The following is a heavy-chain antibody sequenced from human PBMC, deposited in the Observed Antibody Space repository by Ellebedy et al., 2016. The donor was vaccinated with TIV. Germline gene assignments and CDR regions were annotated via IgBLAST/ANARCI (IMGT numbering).Heavy chain of an antibody. CDR1: GYSISSGYY. CDR2: IYHSGST. J-gene: IGHJ5*02. CDR3: ARARVTMVRGVISWFDP. Sequence: SETLSLXXTVSGYSISSGYYWGWIRQPPGKGLEWIGSIYHSGSTYYNPSLKGRVTISVDTSKNQFSLKLSSVTAADTAVYYCARARVTMVRGVISWFDPWGQGTLVTVSS. D-gene: IGHD3-10*01. V-gene: IGHV4-38-2*02.